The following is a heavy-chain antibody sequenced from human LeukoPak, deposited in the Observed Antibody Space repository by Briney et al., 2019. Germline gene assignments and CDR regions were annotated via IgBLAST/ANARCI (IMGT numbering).Heavy chain of an antibody. CDR3: ARDLHNYYDSIGYSPDDVFDI. D-gene: IGHD3-22*01. Sequence: ASVKVSCKASGATFSSYTISWVRQAPGQRLGWRGWISAYNGNTNYAQKLQGRVTMTTDTSTSTDYMELRSLRSDDTAVDYCARDLHNYYDSIGYSPDDVFDIWGQGTMVTVSS. V-gene: IGHV1-18*01. CDR2: ISAYNGNT. CDR1: GATFSSYT. J-gene: IGHJ3*02.